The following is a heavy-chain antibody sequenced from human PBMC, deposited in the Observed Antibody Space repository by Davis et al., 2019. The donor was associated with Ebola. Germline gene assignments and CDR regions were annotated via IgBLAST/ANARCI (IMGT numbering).Heavy chain of an antibody. Sequence: MPGGSLRLSCAVYGGSFSGYYWSWIRQPPGKGLGWIGEINHSGNTNYNPSLKSRVTISVDTSKNQFSLKLSSVTAADTAMYYCAREGHSSGNYFAPFYDGFDIWGQGTTLTVSS. CDR1: GGSFSGYY. J-gene: IGHJ3*02. CDR2: INHSGNT. D-gene: IGHD3-22*01. CDR3: AREGHSSGNYFAPFYDGFDI. V-gene: IGHV4-34*01.